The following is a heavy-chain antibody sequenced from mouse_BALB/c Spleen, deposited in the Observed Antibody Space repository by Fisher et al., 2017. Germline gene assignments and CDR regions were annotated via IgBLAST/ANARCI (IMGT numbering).Heavy chain of an antibody. J-gene: IGHJ4*01. V-gene: IGHV1-26*01. D-gene: IGHD1-3*01. CDR3: AREEGKGRMDY. Sequence: KFKGKATLTVDKSSSTAYMELRSLTSEDSAVYYCAREEGKGRMDYWGQGTSVTVSS.